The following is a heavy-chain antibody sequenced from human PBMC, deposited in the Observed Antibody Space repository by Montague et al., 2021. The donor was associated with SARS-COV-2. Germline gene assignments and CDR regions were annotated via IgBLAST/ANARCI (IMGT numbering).Heavy chain of an antibody. CDR1: DGSVISTYPH. CDR3: TRGIDSYKTGY. Sequence: SETLSLTCTVSDGSVISTYPHWHWVRQSPGRGLEWIGGYLFHIDTADYHASLRSRFTISVDTSKNQFSLKLTSVTAADTAFYYCTRGIDSYKTGYWGQGILVTVSS. CDR2: LFHIDTA. D-gene: IGHD6-13*01. J-gene: IGHJ4*02. V-gene: IGHV4-61*01.